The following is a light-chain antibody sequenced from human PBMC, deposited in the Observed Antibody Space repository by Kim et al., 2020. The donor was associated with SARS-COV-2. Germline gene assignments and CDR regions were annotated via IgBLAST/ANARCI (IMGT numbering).Light chain of an antibody. J-gene: IGKJ2*01. CDR3: QHYGGPPYT. CDR2: GAS. V-gene: IGKV3-20*01. CDR1: QSVRGSH. Sequence: EIVLTQSPGTLSLSLGERVALSCRASQSVRGSHLAWYQHKPGQAPRLLLYGASTRATGIPDRFSGSGSGTDFTLTIDRLKPENVAVYYWQHYGGPPYTFGQGTKLEI.